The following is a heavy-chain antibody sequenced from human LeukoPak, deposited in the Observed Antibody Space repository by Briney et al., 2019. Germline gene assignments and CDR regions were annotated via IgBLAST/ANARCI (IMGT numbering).Heavy chain of an antibody. CDR2: IYYSGST. Sequence: PSETLSLTCTVSGGSISSYYWSWIRQPPGKGLEWIGYIYYSGSTNYNPSLKSRVTISVDTSKNQFSLKLSSVTAADTAVYYCARGSPQIYSSGFRFDPWGQGTLVIVSS. V-gene: IGHV4-59*08. CDR3: ARGSPQIYSSGFRFDP. CDR1: GGSISSYY. J-gene: IGHJ5*02. D-gene: IGHD5-18*01.